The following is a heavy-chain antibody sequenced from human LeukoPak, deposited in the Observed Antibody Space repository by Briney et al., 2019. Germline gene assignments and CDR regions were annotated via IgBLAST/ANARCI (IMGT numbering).Heavy chain of an antibody. CDR1: GCSIISGDYY. Sequence: SQTLSLTCTVSGCSIISGDYYWSWIRQSPGKSLEWIGYIYYSGSTYYNPSLKSRVTISVDTSKNQFSLKLSSVTAADTAVYYCAAYYYDSSGYNWFDPWGQGTPVTVSS. J-gene: IGHJ5*02. D-gene: IGHD3-22*01. V-gene: IGHV4-30-4*01. CDR2: IYYSGST. CDR3: AAYYYDSSGYNWFDP.